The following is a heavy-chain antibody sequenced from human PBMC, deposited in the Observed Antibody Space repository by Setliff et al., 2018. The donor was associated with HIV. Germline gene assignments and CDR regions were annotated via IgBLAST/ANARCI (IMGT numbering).Heavy chain of an antibody. CDR1: GFTFSSYS. CDR2: ISSSSSYI. J-gene: IGHJ5*02. D-gene: IGHD6-6*01. Sequence: PGGSLRLSCAASGFTFSSYSMNWVRQAPGKGLEWVSFISSSSSYIYYADSVKGRFTISRDNANRSVSLEMRSLRGDDTAVYYCARGWQHVIPFDHWGQGTLVTVSS. V-gene: IGHV3-21*01. CDR3: ARGWQHVIPFDH.